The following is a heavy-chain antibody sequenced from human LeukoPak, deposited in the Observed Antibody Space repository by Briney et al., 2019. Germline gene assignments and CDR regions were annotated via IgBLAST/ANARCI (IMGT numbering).Heavy chain of an antibody. CDR3: AREGTSGTHLNWFDP. D-gene: IGHD1-1*01. Sequence: SETLSLTCTVSGGPLSAYYWTWIRQPPGKGLEWIGYIYDNGNTNYNPSLKSRVTLSVDTSKNQFSLKLSSVTAADTAVYYCAREGTSGTHLNWFDPWGQGTLVTVSS. CDR2: IYDNGNT. CDR1: GGPLSAYY. J-gene: IGHJ5*02. V-gene: IGHV4-59*01.